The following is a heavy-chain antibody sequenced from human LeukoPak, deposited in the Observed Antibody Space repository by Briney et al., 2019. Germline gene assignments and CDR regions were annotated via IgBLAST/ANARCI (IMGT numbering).Heavy chain of an antibody. CDR2: ISGSGGST. J-gene: IGHJ4*02. V-gene: IGHV3-23*01. CDR1: GFTFSSYA. D-gene: IGHD3-22*01. CDR3: AKAQESYYYDSSGSWDY. Sequence: GGSLRLSCAASGFTFSSYAMSWVRQAPGKGLEWVSAISGSGGSTYYADSVKGRFTISRDNSKNTLYLQMNSLRAEDTAVYYCAKAQESYYYDSSGSWDYWGQGTLVTVS.